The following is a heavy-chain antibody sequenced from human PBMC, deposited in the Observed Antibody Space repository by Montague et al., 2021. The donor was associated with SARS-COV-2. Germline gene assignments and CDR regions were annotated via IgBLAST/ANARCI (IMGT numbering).Heavy chain of an antibody. J-gene: IGHJ4*02. CDR1: GDSVSSNSAA. CDR2: TYYRSKWYN. CDR3: ARGGSWLYYFDY. V-gene: IGHV6-1*01. D-gene: IGHD6-13*01. Sequence: CAISGDSVSSNSAAWNWIRQSPSRGLEWLGRTYYRSKWYNDYAVSVKSRITINPGTSKSQFSLQLNSVTPEDTAVYYCARGGSWLYYFDYWGQGTLVTVSS.